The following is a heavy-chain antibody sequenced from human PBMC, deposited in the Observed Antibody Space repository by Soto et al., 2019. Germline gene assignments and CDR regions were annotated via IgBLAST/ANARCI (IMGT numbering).Heavy chain of an antibody. CDR1: GGSVNSGSHF. CDR3: ARGGGLYDTSSQYFDS. Sequence: QVQLQESGPGLLKPSETLSLTCSVSGGSVNSGSHFWSWIRQPPGKGLQWLGYVYYNGNTYYNPSLQSRLTRSADVSKNQFSLRLSSVTAADTAIYYCARGGGLYDTSSQYFDSWGQGALVTVSS. J-gene: IGHJ4*02. D-gene: IGHD3-22*01. CDR2: VYYNGNT. V-gene: IGHV4-61*01.